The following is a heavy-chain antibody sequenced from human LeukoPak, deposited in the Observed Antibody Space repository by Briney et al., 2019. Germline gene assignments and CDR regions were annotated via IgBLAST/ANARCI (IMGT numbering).Heavy chain of an antibody. Sequence: PSETLSLTCTVSGGSISSYYWSWIRQPPGKGLEWIGYIYYSGSTYYNPSLKSRVTISVDTSKNQFSLKLSSVTAADTAVYYCARVLRLWFGELLEEDYWGQGTLVTVSS. V-gene: IGHV4-59*08. J-gene: IGHJ4*02. D-gene: IGHD3-10*01. CDR2: IYYSGST. CDR1: GGSISSYY. CDR3: ARVLRLWFGELLEEDY.